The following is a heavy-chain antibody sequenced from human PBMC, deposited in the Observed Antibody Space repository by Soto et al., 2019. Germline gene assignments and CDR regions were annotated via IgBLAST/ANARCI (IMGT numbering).Heavy chain of an antibody. CDR3: ARDPRVPATTDAFDL. CDR1: GFTFSDHC. CDR2: SRNKANSYTT. J-gene: IGHJ3*01. V-gene: IGHV3-72*01. Sequence: GGYLRLSCAASGFTFSDHCMVWVRQAPGKGLEWVGRSRNKANSYTTEYAASVKGRFTISRDDSKNPLSLQMNSLKTEDTAVYYCARDPRVPATTDAFDLWGQGTMVTVSS. D-gene: IGHD2-2*01.